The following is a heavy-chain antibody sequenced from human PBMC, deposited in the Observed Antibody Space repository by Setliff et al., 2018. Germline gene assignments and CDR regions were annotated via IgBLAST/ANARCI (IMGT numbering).Heavy chain of an antibody. Sequence: ASVKVSCKASGYTFTSYYMHWVRQAPGQGLEWMGIINPSGGSTSYAQKFQGRVTMTRDTSTSTVYMELSSLRSEDTAVYYCASQYPAGGGSLDYWGQGTLVTSPQ. CDR2: INPSGGST. CDR1: GYTFTSYY. CDR3: ASQYPAGGGSLDY. V-gene: IGHV1-46*01. D-gene: IGHD2-2*02. J-gene: IGHJ4*02.